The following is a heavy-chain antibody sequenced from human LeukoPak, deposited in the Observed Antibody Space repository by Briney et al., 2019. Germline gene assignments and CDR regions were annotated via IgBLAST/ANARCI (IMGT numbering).Heavy chain of an antibody. J-gene: IGHJ5*02. CDR1: GFTFSSYS. CDR3: AGEYSNYAGHNWFDP. Sequence: PGGSLRLSCAASGFTFSSYSMNWVRQAPGKGLEWVSSISSSSSYIYYADSVKGRFTISRDNAKNSLYLQMNSLRAEDTAVYYCAGEYSNYAGHNWFDPWGQGTLVTVSS. V-gene: IGHV3-21*01. D-gene: IGHD4-11*01. CDR2: ISSSSSYI.